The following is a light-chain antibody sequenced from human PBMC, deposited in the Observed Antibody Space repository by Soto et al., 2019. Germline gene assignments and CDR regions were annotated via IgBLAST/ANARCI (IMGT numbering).Light chain of an antibody. CDR3: QQYGNSPPT. CDR1: KSVSSSY. CDR2: GAS. V-gene: IGKV3-20*01. Sequence: EIVLTQSPGTLSLSPGERATLSCRASKSVSSSYLAWYQQKPGQAPRLLMYGASSRATGIPDRFSGSGSGTDFTLTISRLEPEDFAVYYCQQYGNSPPTFGQGTKVEIK. J-gene: IGKJ1*01.